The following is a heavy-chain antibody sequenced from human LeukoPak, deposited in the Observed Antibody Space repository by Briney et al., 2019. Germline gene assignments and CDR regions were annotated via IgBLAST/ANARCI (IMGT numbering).Heavy chain of an antibody. V-gene: IGHV3-23*01. J-gene: IGHJ4*02. CDR1: GFTFSSYW. CDR3: AKQYGSGSLPDHNFDY. Sequence: GGSLRLSCAASGFTFSSYWMHWVRQAPGKGLEWVSTISGSGVNTYYAASVKGRFTISRDNSKNTLYLHMNSLRVEDTAVYYCAKQYGSGSLPDHNFDYWGQGTLVTVSS. CDR2: ISGSGVNT. D-gene: IGHD3-10*01.